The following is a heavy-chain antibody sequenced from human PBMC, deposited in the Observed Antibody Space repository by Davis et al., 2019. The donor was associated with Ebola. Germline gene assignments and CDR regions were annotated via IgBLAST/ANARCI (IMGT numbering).Heavy chain of an antibody. D-gene: IGHD4-23*01. J-gene: IGHJ4*02. V-gene: IGHV4-38-2*02. CDR3: ARLGGGFSLVDQ. Sequence: GSLRLSCTVSGYSISSGYYWGCIRQPPGKGLECIAYMFHSGNTLYNPSLRSRVTMSVDTSKNQFSLSLSSVTAPDTAVYYCARLGGGFSLVDQWGQGTLVTVSS. CDR1: GYSISSGYY. CDR2: MFHSGNT.